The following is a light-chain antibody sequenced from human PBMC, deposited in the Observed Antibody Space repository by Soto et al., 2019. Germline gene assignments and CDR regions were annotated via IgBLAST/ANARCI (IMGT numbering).Light chain of an antibody. V-gene: IGKV3-20*01. J-gene: IGKJ1*01. CDR3: QQYGSSPPT. CDR2: GAS. Sequence: EIVLTQSPATLSLSPGESATLSCRASQSVSSNLAWYQHKPGQGPRLLIYGASSRATGTPDRFSGSGSGTDFTLTIKRLEPEDFALYYCQQYGSSPPTFGQGNKVDIK. CDR1: QSVSSN.